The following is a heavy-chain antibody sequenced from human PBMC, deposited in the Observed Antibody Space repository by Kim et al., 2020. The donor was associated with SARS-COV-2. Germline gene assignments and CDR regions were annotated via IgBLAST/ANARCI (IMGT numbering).Heavy chain of an antibody. CDR2: ISAYNGNT. V-gene: IGHV1-18*04. Sequence: ASVKVSCKASGYTFTSYGISWVRQAPGQGLEWMGWISAYNGNTKYAQTLQGRVTMTTDTSTSTAYMELRSLRSDDTAVYYCARDCSSTSCSTGNYYYYYGMDVWGQGTTVTVSS. D-gene: IGHD2-2*01. J-gene: IGHJ6*02. CDR3: ARDCSSTSCSTGNYYYYYGMDV. CDR1: GYTFTSYG.